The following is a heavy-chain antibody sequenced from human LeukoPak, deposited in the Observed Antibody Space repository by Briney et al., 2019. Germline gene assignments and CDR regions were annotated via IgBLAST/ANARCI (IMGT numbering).Heavy chain of an antibody. Sequence: GRSLRLSCAASGFIFDDYAMYWVRQAPGKGLEWVSGINWISDDRDYAESVKGRFTISRDNAKNSLYLQMNSLRAEDTAVYYCAKGDCSSTSCYSFDYWGQGTLVTVSS. CDR2: INWISDDR. CDR3: AKGDCSSTSCYSFDY. V-gene: IGHV3-9*01. D-gene: IGHD2-2*01. CDR1: GFIFDDYA. J-gene: IGHJ4*02.